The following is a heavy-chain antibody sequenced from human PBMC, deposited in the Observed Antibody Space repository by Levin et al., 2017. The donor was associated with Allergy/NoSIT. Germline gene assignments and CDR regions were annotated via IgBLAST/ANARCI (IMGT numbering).Heavy chain of an antibody. CDR1: GGSITSTYYY. J-gene: IGHJ4*02. D-gene: IGHD3-22*01. Sequence: GSLILSCTVSGGSITSTYYYWGWIRQPPGKGLEWIGSIYYSGSTYYNPSLKSRVTISLDTSKNPFSLKLSYVTAADTAVYYCARYYYDGSGYLGGFDYWGQGTLVTVSS. V-gene: IGHV4-39*01. CDR2: IYYSGST. CDR3: ARYYYDGSGYLGGFDY.